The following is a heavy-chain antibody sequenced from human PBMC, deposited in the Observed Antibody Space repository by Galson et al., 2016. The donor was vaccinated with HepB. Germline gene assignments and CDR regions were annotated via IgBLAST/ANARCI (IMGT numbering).Heavy chain of an antibody. CDR1: GGSITSGSSY. J-gene: IGHJ6*04. Sequence: TLSLTCTVSGGSITSGSSYYNWIRQPAGKGLEWLGRVDTSGSTNYSPSLKSRVTISLDTSKNQFSLKLTSVTAADTAVYYCARNVAVFAIRPYYYDVDVWGKGTTVTVSS. D-gene: IGHD2-8*02. CDR2: VDTSGST. V-gene: IGHV4-61*02. CDR3: ARNVAVFAIRPYYYDVDV.